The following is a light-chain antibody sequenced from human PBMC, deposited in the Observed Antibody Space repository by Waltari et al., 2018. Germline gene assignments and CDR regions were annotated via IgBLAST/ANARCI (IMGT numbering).Light chain of an antibody. Sequence: DIVTTQSPDSLAVSLVQRAPRPCPCSQSLLSTSNNRYYFVWYQQEPGQPTNLLIYWASTRESGVPDRFSGSGSGSDFTLIISSLQPEDVAVYYCEQYISPPLTFGGGTKVEIK. J-gene: IGKJ4*01. CDR3: EQYISPPLT. CDR2: WAS. V-gene: IGKV4-1*01. CDR1: QSLLSTSNNRYY.